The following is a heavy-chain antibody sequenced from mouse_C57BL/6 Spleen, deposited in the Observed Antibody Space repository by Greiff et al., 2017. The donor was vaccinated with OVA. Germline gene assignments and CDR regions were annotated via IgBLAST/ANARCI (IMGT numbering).Heavy chain of an antibody. CDR1: GYTFTSYW. CDR3: ARPQAKGGYYAMDY. CDR2: IDPSDSET. J-gene: IGHJ4*01. V-gene: IGHV1-52*01. D-gene: IGHD3-2*02. Sequence: QVHVKQPGAELVRPGSSVKLSCKASGYTFTSYWMHWVKQRPIQGLEWIGNIDPSDSETHYNQKFKDKATLTVDKSSSTAYMQLSSLTSEDSAVYYCARPQAKGGYYAMDYWGQGTSVTVSS.